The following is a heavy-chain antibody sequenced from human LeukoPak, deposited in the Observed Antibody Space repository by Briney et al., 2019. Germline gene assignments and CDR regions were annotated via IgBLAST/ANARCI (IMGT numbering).Heavy chain of an antibody. CDR3: ARDKVWDIVVVPAAINLYYYYYMDV. CDR2: ISGSGGST. V-gene: IGHV3-23*01. CDR1: GFTFSNHA. J-gene: IGHJ6*03. D-gene: IGHD2-2*01. Sequence: GGSLRLSCAASGFTFSNHAMSWVRQAPGKGLECVSAISGSGGSTYYADSVKGRFTISRDNSKNTLYLQMNSLRAEDTAVYYCARDKVWDIVVVPAAINLYYYYYMDVWGKGTTVTVSS.